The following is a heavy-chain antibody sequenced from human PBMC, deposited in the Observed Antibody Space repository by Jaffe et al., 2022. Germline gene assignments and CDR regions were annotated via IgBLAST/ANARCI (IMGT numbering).Heavy chain of an antibody. V-gene: IGHV4-59*01. CDR2: IYYSGST. CDR3: ARETYYYDSSGYYYGTGAFDI. Sequence: QVQLQESGPGLVKPSETLSLTCTVSGGSISSYYWSWIRQPPGKGLEWIGYIYYSGSTNYNPSLKSRVTISVDTSKNQFSLKLSSVTAADTAVYYCARETYYYDSSGYYYGTGAFDIWGQGTMVTVSS. D-gene: IGHD3-22*01. J-gene: IGHJ3*02. CDR1: GGSISSYY.